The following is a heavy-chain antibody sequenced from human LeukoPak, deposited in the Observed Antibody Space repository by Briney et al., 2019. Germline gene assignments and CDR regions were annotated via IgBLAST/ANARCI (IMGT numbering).Heavy chain of an antibody. J-gene: IGHJ5*02. D-gene: IGHD2-15*01. CDR3: ARDPGLAGGSGNWFDP. V-gene: IGHV1-69*13. Sequence: GASVKVSCKASGGTFSSYAISWVRQAPGQGLEWMGGIIPIFGTANYAQKFQGRVTITADESTSTAYMELSSLRSEDTAVYYCARDPGLAGGSGNWFDPWGQGTLVTVSS. CDR2: IIPIFGTA. CDR1: GGTFSSYA.